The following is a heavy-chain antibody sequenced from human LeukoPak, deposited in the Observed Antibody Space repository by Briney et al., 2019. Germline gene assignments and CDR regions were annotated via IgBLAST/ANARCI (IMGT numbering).Heavy chain of an antibody. D-gene: IGHD3-10*01. V-gene: IGHV4-59*01. J-gene: IGHJ5*02. CDR1: GGSISSYY. CDR3: ARGGEERLLWFGELSGWFDP. CDR2: IYYSGST. Sequence: SETLSLTCTVSGGSISSYYWSWIRQPPGKGLEWIGYIYYSGSTNYNPSLKSQVTISVDTSKNQFSLKLSSVTAADTAVYYCARGGEERLLWFGELSGWFDPWGQGTLVTVSS.